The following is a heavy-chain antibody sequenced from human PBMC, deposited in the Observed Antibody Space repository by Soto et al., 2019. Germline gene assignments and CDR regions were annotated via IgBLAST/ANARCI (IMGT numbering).Heavy chain of an antibody. Sequence: QVQLVQSGAEVKKPGSSVKVSCKASGGTFSSYAISWVRQAPGQGLEWMGGIIPIFGTANYAQKFQGRVTIPADRATSTAYMELSSLRSEDTAVYYCASTDCSSTSCRPTAPKYYYGMDVWGQGTTVTVSS. V-gene: IGHV1-69*06. D-gene: IGHD2-2*01. CDR3: ASTDCSSTSCRPTAPKYYYGMDV. J-gene: IGHJ6*02. CDR2: IIPIFGTA. CDR1: GGTFSSYA.